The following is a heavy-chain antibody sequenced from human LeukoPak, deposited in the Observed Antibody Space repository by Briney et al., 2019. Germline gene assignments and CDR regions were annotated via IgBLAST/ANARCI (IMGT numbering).Heavy chain of an antibody. D-gene: IGHD1-26*01. Sequence: SETLSLTCTVSGVSMRRSNYYWGWIRHPPGKGLEWIGSIYYSGSTYYNPSLKSRVTISVDTSKNQSSLKLSSVTAADTAVYYCARQEEWELRFDYWGQGTLVTVSS. J-gene: IGHJ4*02. V-gene: IGHV4-39*01. CDR1: GVSMRRSNYY. CDR2: IYYSGST. CDR3: ARQEEWELRFDY.